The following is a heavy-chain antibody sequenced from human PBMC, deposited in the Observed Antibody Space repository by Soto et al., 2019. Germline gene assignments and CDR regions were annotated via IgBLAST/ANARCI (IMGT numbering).Heavy chain of an antibody. V-gene: IGHV1-46*01. J-gene: IGHJ6*02. CDR1: GYTFPRYY. CDR2: INPSGGST. CDR3: ARTPPGIAAAGTTVGYYGMDV. Sequence: ASVKVTFKASGYTFPRYYMQWVRQAPGQGLEWMGIINPSGGSTSYAQKFQGRVTMTRDTSTSTVYMELSSLRSEDTAVYYCARTPPGIAAAGTTVGYYGMDVWGQGTTVTVYS. D-gene: IGHD6-13*01.